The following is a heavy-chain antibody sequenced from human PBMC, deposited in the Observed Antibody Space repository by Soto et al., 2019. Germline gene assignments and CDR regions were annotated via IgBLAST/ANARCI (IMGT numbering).Heavy chain of an antibody. Sequence: SETLSLTCAISGDRVSSNSTAWNWIRQSPSKGLEWLGTTYYRSQWYNDYAVSVKSQITINPNTSKHQFSLLLKPVTPQDTAVNSCARLRYSSSSELDYWGQGNLVNVS. CDR1: GDRVSSNSTA. D-gene: IGHD6-6*01. CDR2: TYYRSQWYN. V-gene: IGHV6-1*01. J-gene: IGHJ4*02. CDR3: ARLRYSSSSELDY.